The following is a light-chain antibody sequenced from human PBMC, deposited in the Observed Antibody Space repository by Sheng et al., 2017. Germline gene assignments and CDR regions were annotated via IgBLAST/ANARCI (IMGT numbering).Light chain of an antibody. CDR2: NDN. CDR1: NSNIGSDN. V-gene: IGLV1-47*02. J-gene: IGLJ1*01. Sequence: QPVLTQPPSASGTPGQRVTLSCSGSNSNIGSDNVYWYQQIPGAAPKLLIYNDNLRPAGVPDRFSGSKSGPSASLAISGLRSEDEADYYCAVWDAGLGSYLFGPGTMLTVL. CDR3: AVWDAGLGSYL.